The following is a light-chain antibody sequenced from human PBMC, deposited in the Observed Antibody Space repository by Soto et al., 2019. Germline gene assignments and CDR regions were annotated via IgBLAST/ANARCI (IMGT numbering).Light chain of an antibody. CDR3: QQYNKWPRT. V-gene: IGKV3-15*01. Sequence: EIVMTQSPATLSVSPGERATLSCRASQSISDTLAWYQQKPGQAPRLLIYGASTRATGIPGRFSGSGSGTEFTLTVSSLQSEDFAVYYCQQYNKWPRTFGQGTKVDIK. CDR1: QSISDT. CDR2: GAS. J-gene: IGKJ1*01.